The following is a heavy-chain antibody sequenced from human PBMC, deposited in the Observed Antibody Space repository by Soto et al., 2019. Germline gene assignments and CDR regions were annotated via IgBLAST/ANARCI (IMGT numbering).Heavy chain of an antibody. Sequence: QVQLQESGPGLVKPSETLSLTCTVSGAPLIGSYGAGFGKPPGRELGGMGYIYYSGSTNYNPSLKSRVTISVDTSKNQFSLKLSSVTAADTAVYYCARGRGGWFINQLLNAFDIWGQGTMVTVSS. CDR1: GAPLIGS. V-gene: IGHV4-59*01. CDR3: ARGRGGWFINQLLNAFDI. CDR2: IYYSGST. J-gene: IGHJ3*02. D-gene: IGHD2-2*01.